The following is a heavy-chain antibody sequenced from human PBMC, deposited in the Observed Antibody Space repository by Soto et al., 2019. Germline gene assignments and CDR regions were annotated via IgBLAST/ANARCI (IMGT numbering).Heavy chain of an antibody. Sequence: GASVKVSCKASGYTFTSYGISWVRQAPGQGLEWMGWISAYNGNTNYAQKLQGRVTMTTDTSTSTAYMELRSLRSDDTAVYYCARDLGIAAAGTFGVDYWGQGTLVTVSS. CDR3: ARDLGIAAAGTFGVDY. D-gene: IGHD6-13*01. CDR2: ISAYNGNT. CDR1: GYTFTSYG. J-gene: IGHJ4*02. V-gene: IGHV1-18*01.